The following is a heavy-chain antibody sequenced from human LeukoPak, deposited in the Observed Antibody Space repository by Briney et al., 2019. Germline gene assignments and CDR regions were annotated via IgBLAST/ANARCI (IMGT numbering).Heavy chain of an antibody. CDR2: ISSSSSYI. CDR3: AREAGTGSWPFDH. CDR1: GFTFSSYN. J-gene: IGHJ5*02. V-gene: IGHV3-21*01. Sequence: PGGSLRLSCAASGFTFSSYNMNWVRQAPGKGLEWVSSISSSSSYIYYAGSVKGRFTISRDNAKNSLYLQMNSLRAEDTAVYYCAREAGTGSWPFDHWGQGTLVTVSS. D-gene: IGHD6-13*01.